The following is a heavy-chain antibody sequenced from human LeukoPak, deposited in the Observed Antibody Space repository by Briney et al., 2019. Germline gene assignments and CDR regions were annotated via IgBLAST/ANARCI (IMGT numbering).Heavy chain of an antibody. CDR2: INPNSGGT. J-gene: IGHJ4*02. V-gene: IGHV1-2*06. CDR3: SIVGATTRYYFDY. D-gene: IGHD1-26*01. CDR1: GYTFTGYY. Sequence: GASVKVSCKXSGYTFTGYYMLWVRQAPGQGLEWMGRINPNSGGTNYAQKFQGRVTMTRDTSISTAYMELSRLRSDDTAVYYCSIVGATTRYYFDYWGQGTLVTVSS.